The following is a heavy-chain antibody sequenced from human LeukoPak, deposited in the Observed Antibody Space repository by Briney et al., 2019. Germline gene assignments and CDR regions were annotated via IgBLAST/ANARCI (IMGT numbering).Heavy chain of an antibody. CDR1: GYTFITYG. Sequence: ASVKVSCKASGYTFITYGISWVRQAPGQGLEWMGWISAYNGNTIYAQKLQGRVTMTTDTSTSTAYMELRSLRSDDTAVYYCARGPYYYDSSGPIGNAFDIWGQGTMVTVSS. V-gene: IGHV1-18*01. CDR2: ISAYNGNT. J-gene: IGHJ3*02. CDR3: ARGPYYYDSSGPIGNAFDI. D-gene: IGHD3-22*01.